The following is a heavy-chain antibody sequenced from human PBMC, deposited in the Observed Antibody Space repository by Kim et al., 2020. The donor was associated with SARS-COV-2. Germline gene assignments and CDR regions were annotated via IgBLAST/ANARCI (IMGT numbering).Heavy chain of an antibody. Sequence: GSLRLSCAASGFTFSSYGMHWVRQAPGKGLEWVGVISYDGSNKYYADSVKGRFTISRDNSKNTLYLQMNSLRAEDTAVYYCAKDRTYYDFWSGYISAGPYYYYGMDVWGQGTTVTVSS. CDR2: ISYDGSNK. J-gene: IGHJ6*02. V-gene: IGHV3-30*18. D-gene: IGHD3-3*01. CDR3: AKDRTYYDFWSGYISAGPYYYYGMDV. CDR1: GFTFSSYG.